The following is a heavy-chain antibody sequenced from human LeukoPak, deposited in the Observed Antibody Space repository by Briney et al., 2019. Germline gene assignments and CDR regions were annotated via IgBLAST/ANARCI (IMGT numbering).Heavy chain of an antibody. CDR3: AKEGSTYSSSPHDY. Sequence: GGSLRLSCVVSGITLSHYGMSWVRQAPGKGLEWVSAISGSGGSTYYADSVKGRFTISRDNSKNTLYLQMNSLRAEDTAVYYCAKEGSTYSSSPHDYWGQGTLVTVSS. CDR2: ISGSGGST. V-gene: IGHV3-23*01. D-gene: IGHD6-13*01. CDR1: GITLSHYG. J-gene: IGHJ4*02.